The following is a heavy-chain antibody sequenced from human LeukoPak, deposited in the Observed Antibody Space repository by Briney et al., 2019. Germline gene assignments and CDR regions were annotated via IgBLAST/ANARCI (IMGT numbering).Heavy chain of an antibody. CDR3: ARVSAVTSLWYFDL. V-gene: IGHV4-59*01. D-gene: IGHD4-17*01. CDR2: IYYSGST. CDR1: GGSISSYY. Sequence: SETLSLTCTASGGSISSYYWSWIRQPPGKGLEWIGYIYYSGSTNYNPSLKSRVTISVDTSKNQFSLKLSSVTAADTAVYYCARVSAVTSLWYFDLWGRGTLVTVSS. J-gene: IGHJ2*01.